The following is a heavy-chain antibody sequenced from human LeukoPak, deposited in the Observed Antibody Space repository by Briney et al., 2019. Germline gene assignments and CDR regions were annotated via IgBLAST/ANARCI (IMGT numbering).Heavy chain of an antibody. D-gene: IGHD1-1*01. CDR2: VHSTGAT. CDR3: ARGLEVGAGRPLDY. V-gene: IGHV4-4*07. Sequence: SATLSLTCSVSGVSINHYYWNWIRQPAGKGLEWIGRVHSTGATDYNPSLKSRLTMSVDTSRNEFSVKLNSVTVADTAFYYCARGLEVGAGRPLDYWGQGTLVTVSS. J-gene: IGHJ4*02. CDR1: GVSINHYY.